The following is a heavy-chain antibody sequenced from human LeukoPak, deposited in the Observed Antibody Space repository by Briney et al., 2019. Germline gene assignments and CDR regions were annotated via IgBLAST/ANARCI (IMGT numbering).Heavy chain of an antibody. D-gene: IGHD2-2*02. CDR1: GYTFTGQYY. CDR3: AREDIYTSLSLDY. Sequence: ASVEVSCKASGYTFTGQYYIHWVRQAPGQGLEWMGWINPKSGDTNYAQKFQGRVTMARDTSISTAYMELTRLRYDDTAVYYRAREDIYTSLSLDYWGQGTLVTVSS. J-gene: IGHJ4*02. CDR2: INPKSGDT. V-gene: IGHV1-2*02.